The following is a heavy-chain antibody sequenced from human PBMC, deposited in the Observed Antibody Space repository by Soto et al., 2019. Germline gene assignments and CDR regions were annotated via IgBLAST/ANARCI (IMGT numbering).Heavy chain of an antibody. J-gene: IGHJ5*02. CDR1: GGSISSGGYY. CDR2: IYYSGST. CDR3: ARYDFWNHRFDP. D-gene: IGHD3-3*01. V-gene: IGHV4-31*03. Sequence: SETLSLTCTVSGGSISSGGYYWSWIRQHPGKGLKWIGYIYYSGSTYYNPSLKSRVTISVDTSKNQFSLKLSSVTAADTAVYYCARYDFWNHRFDPWGQGTLVTVSS.